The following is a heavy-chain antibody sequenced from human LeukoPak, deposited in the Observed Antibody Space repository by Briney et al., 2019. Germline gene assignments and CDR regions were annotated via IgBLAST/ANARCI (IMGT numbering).Heavy chain of an antibody. CDR1: GFTFSSYA. Sequence: PGGSLRLSCAASGFTFSSYAMSWVRQAPGKGLEWVSAISGSGGSTYYADSVKGRFTISRDNSKNTLYLQMNSLRAEDTAVYYCAKDPYSGGYEGGYYFDYWGQGTLVTVSS. CDR3: AKDPYSGGYEGGYYFDY. D-gene: IGHD1-26*01. CDR2: ISGSGGST. V-gene: IGHV3-23*01. J-gene: IGHJ4*02.